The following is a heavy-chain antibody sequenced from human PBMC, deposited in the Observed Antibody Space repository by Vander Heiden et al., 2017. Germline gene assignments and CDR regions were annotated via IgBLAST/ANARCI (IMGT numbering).Heavy chain of an antibody. Sequence: QVQLVQSGAEVKKPGSSVKVSCKASGRTFSSYAISWVRQAPGQGLEWMGGIIPIFGTANYAKKFQGRGTITADESTSTAYRELSSLRSEETAVYYCAREGGVDGGGPAGNWFDPWGQGTMVTVSS. J-gene: IGHJ5*02. CDR1: GRTFSSYA. CDR2: IIPIFGTA. V-gene: IGHV1-69*01. CDR3: AREGGVDGGGPAGNWFDP. D-gene: IGHD2-2*01.